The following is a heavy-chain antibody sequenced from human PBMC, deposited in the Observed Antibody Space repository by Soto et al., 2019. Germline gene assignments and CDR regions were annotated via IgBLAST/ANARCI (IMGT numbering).Heavy chain of an antibody. J-gene: IGHJ6*02. CDR1: GFTFNTYP. V-gene: IGHV3-23*01. CDR2: ISSTAGRTS. CDR3: AKGVLSSHYGMEV. Sequence: GSLRLSCATSGFTFNTYPMTWVRQAPGKGLEWVSSISSTAGRTSSYADSVKGRFAISRDFSDNTVYLQMNNLRVDDTAVYFWAKGVLSSHYGMEVWGQGTTVTVSS. D-gene: IGHD6-6*01.